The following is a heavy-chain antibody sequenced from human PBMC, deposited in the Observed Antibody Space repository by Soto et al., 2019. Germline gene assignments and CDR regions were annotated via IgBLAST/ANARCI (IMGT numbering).Heavy chain of an antibody. CDR1: GFTFSMYW. D-gene: IGHD2-15*01. V-gene: IGHV3-74*03. CDR2: INGDGTDT. J-gene: IGHJ4*02. Sequence: GGSLRLSCAASGFTFSMYWMHWVRQAPGKGLLWVSRINGDGTDTTYADSVKGRFTISRDNAKNTVYLQMNGLRTEDTAVYYCAREVGRGSGGYYLDYWGQETLVTVSS. CDR3: AREVGRGSGGYYLDY.